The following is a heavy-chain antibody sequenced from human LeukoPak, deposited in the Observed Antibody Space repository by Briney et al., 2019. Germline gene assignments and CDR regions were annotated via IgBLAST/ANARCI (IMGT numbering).Heavy chain of an antibody. V-gene: IGHV4-34*01. Sequence: SETLSLTCAVYGGSFSGYYWSWIRQPPGKGLEWIGEINHSGSTNYNPSLKSRVTISVDTSKNQFSLKLSSVTAADTAVYYCARGCGGSCYGADWFDPWGQGTLVTVSS. J-gene: IGHJ5*02. D-gene: IGHD2-15*01. CDR3: ARGCGGSCYGADWFDP. CDR1: GGSFSGYY. CDR2: INHSGST.